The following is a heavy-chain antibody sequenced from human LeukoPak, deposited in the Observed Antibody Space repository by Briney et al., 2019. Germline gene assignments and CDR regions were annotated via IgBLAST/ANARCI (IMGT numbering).Heavy chain of an antibody. D-gene: IGHD5-18*01. CDR1: GYPVTDYY. V-gene: IGHV1-2*02. J-gene: IGHJ4*02. CDR2: INPNRGGT. Sequence: ASVKVSCKASGYPVTDYYMHWVRQAPGQGLEWMGWINPNRGGTDYAQKFQGRVTMTRDTSISTAYMELSRLRYDDTAVYYCASGYRFRNWGQGTLSPSPQ. CDR3: ASGYRFRN.